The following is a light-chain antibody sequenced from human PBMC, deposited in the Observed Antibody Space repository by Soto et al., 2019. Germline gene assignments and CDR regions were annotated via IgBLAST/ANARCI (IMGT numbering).Light chain of an antibody. CDR2: DVT. J-gene: IGLJ1*01. CDR1: SSDVGGFNY. CDR3: NSYTSSSTYV. Sequence: QSVLTQPASVSGSPGQSITISCTGTSSDVGGFNYVSWYQQHPGKAPKLMIYDVTTRPSGVSYRFSGSKSGNTASLTISGLQAEDEADYYCNSYTSSSTYVFGTGTQLTVL. V-gene: IGLV2-14*03.